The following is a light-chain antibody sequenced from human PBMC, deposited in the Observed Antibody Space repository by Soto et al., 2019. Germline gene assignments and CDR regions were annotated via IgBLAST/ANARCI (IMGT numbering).Light chain of an antibody. V-gene: IGKV3-15*01. CDR2: GAT. J-gene: IGKJ5*01. CDR1: QSGIIL. Sequence: EIVMTQSPATLSVSPWERATRSCRPSQSGIILLAWYQQKPRPAHSLLIHGATTRATGIPARFSGSGSATDFTLTISSLQSEDFAVYYCQQYNNWPPITFGQGTRLEIK. CDR3: QQYNNWPPIT.